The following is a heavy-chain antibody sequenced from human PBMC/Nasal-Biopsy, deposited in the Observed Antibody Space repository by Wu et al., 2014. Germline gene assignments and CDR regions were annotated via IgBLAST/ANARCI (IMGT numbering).Heavy chain of an antibody. CDR3: AKYPRHDYDFWSGYYPYYYRSMDV. CDR1: GFTFSNYA. V-gene: IGHV3-23*01. D-gene: IGHD3-3*01. J-gene: IGHJ6*02. CDR2: ISGSAGST. Sequence: LRLSCAASGFTFSNYAMSWVRQAPGKGLEWVSGISGSAGSTNYADSVKGRFTISRDNSKNTLYLQMNSLRAEDTAVYYCAKYPRHDYDFWSGYYPYYYRSMDVWGQGTTVTVSS.